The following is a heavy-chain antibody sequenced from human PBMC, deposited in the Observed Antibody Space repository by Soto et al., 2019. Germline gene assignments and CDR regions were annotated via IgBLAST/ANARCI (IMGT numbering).Heavy chain of an antibody. CDR3: ARAYGYYFDY. CDR1: GGSISSYY. J-gene: IGHJ4*02. V-gene: IGHV4-59*01. CDR2: IYYSGST. D-gene: IGHD3-10*01. Sequence: PSETLSLTCTVSGGSISSYYWSWILQPPWKGLEWIGYIYYSGSTNYNPSLKSRVTISVDTSKNQFSLKLSSVTAADTAVYYCARAYGYYFDYWGQGTLVTVSS.